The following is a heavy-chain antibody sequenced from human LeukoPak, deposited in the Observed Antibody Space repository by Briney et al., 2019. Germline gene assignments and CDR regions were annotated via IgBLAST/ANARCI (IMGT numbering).Heavy chain of an antibody. CDR2: IKQDGSEK. J-gene: IGHJ6*02. CDR3: AKESGYSYGYTYYYYGLDV. CDR1: GFTFSSYW. D-gene: IGHD5-18*01. V-gene: IGHV3-7*03. Sequence: GGSLRLSCAASGFTFSSYWMSWVRQAPGKGLEWVANIKQDGSEKYYVDSVKGRFTISRDNSKNTLYLQMNSLRAEDTAVYYCAKESGYSYGYTYYYYGLDVWGQGTTVTVSS.